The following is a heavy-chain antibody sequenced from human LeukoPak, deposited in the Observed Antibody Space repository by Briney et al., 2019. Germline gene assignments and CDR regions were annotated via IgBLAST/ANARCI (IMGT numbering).Heavy chain of an antibody. V-gene: IGHV1-18*01. J-gene: IGHJ4*02. Sequence: GASVKVSFKASGYTFTSYGISWVRQAPGQGLEWMGWISAYNGNTNYAQKLQGRVTITTDTSTSTAYMELRSLRSDDPAVYYCARVGVDPTGYCSGGSCYSDYWGQGTLVTVSS. CDR3: ARVGVDPTGYCSGGSCYSDY. CDR2: ISAYNGNT. CDR1: GYTFTSYG. D-gene: IGHD2-15*01.